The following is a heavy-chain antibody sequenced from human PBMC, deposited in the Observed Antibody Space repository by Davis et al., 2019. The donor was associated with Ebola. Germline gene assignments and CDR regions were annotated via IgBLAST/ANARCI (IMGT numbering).Heavy chain of an antibody. CDR2: LNPSGGTT. CDR1: GYIFSRYY. CDR3: ARDLGRWGAGPYYYYGMDV. D-gene: IGHD1-26*01. Sequence: SVNVSCQASGYIFSRYYLHWVRQAPGPGLESMGILNPSGGTTSYAQKFQGRVTMTRDTSTSPVYMEVRSLRSEDTAVYYCARDLGRWGAGPYYYYGMDVWGKGTTVTVSS. V-gene: IGHV1-46*01. J-gene: IGHJ6*04.